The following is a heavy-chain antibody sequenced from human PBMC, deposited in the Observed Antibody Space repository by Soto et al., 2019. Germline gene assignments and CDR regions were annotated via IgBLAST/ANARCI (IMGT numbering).Heavy chain of an antibody. J-gene: IGHJ3*01. CDR3: VRDLTKRYVFDV. V-gene: IGHV3-21*01. Sequence: EVQLVESGGGLVKPGGSLRLSCAASGFSFSSYNMNWVRQVPGKGLEWVSFISSSSRNIDYADSVTGRFTISRDNARDSLYLQMDILRDEDTAIYYCVRDLTKRYVFDVWGQGTKVTVSS. CDR1: GFSFSSYN. CDR2: ISSSSRNI. D-gene: IGHD3-9*01.